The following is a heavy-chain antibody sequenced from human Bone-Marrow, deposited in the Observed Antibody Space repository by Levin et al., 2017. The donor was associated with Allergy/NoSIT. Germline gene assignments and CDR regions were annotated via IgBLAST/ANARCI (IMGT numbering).Heavy chain of an antibody. CDR2: IYYSGST. V-gene: IGHV4-59*01. CDR3: ARAGSSALHVWFDP. J-gene: IGHJ5*02. Sequence: ESLKISCTVSGGSMSSYYWSWIRQPPGKGLEWIGYIYYSGSTNNNPSLKSRVTISVDTSKNQFSLKLSSVTAADTAVYYCARAGSSALHVWFDPWGQGTLVTVSS. D-gene: IGHD2-2*01. CDR1: GGSMSSYY.